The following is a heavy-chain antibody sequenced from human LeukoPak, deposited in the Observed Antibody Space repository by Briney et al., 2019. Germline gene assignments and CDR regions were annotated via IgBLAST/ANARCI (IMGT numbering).Heavy chain of an antibody. CDR3: ARESPAFDS. D-gene: IGHD1-14*01. Sequence: PGGSLRLSCAASGFTFSNAWMSWVRQAPGKGLEWVGRIKSKTDGGTTDYVAPVKGRFTISRDDSKNTLYLQMNSLRAEDTAVYYCARESPAFDSWGQGTLVTVSS. CDR2: IKSKTDGGTT. J-gene: IGHJ4*02. V-gene: IGHV3-15*01. CDR1: GFTFSNAW.